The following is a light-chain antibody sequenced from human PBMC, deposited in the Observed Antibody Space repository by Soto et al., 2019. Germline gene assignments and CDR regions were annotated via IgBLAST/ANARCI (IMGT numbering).Light chain of an antibody. Sequence: EIVLTQSPGTLSLSPGERATLSCRASQSVSSSYLAWYQQKPGQAPRLLIYGSSSSATGIPDRFSGSGSGTDFTLTISRLEPEDFAVYYCQQYGSSPWTFGQGTQVDIK. CDR2: GSS. V-gene: IGKV3-20*01. J-gene: IGKJ1*01. CDR1: QSVSSSY. CDR3: QQYGSSPWT.